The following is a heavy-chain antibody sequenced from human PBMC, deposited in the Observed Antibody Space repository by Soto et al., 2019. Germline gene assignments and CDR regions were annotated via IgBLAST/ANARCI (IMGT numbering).Heavy chain of an antibody. CDR2: IYSGGST. CDR3: AKDLCSGGSCYQDY. D-gene: IGHD2-15*01. J-gene: IGHJ4*02. CDR1: GFTVSSNY. Sequence: TGGSLRLSCAASGFTVSSNYMSWVRQAPGKGLEWVSVIYSGGSTYYADSVKGRFTISRDNSKNTLYLQMNSLRAEDTAVYYCAKDLCSGGSCYQDYWGQGTLVTVSS. V-gene: IGHV3-53*01.